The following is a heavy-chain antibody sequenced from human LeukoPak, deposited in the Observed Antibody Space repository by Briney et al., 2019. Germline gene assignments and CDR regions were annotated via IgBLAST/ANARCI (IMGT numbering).Heavy chain of an antibody. CDR1: GGSFSGYY. CDR2: INHSGST. CDR3: ARGPYDYYDSSGYYGFDY. J-gene: IGHJ4*02. V-gene: IGHV4-34*01. D-gene: IGHD3-22*01. Sequence: SETLSLTCAVYGGSFSGYYWSWIRQPPGKGLEWIGEINHSGSTNYNPSLKSRVTISIHTSKNQFSLKLSSVTAADTSVYLCARGPYDYYDSSGYYGFDYWGQGTLVTVSS.